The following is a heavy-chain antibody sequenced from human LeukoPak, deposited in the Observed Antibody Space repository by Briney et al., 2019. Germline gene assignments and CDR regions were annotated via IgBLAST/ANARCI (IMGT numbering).Heavy chain of an antibody. CDR3: ATGGIYSLLDY. V-gene: IGHV1-24*01. CDR2: LDPEDGET. Sequence: GASVKVSCKVSGHTLTDLSTHWVRQTPGGGLEWMGGLDPEDGETIYAQEFQGRVTMTEDTSTDTAYMELSSLRSEDTAVYYCATGGIYSLLDYWGQGTLVTVSS. J-gene: IGHJ4*02. CDR1: GHTLTDLS. D-gene: IGHD1-26*01.